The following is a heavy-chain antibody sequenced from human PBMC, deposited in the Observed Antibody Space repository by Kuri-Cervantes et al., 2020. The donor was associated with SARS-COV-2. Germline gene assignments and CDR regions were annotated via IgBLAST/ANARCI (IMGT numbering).Heavy chain of an antibody. CDR1: GFSLTNYA. J-gene: IGHJ6*03. Sequence: GESLKISCGASGFSLTNYAIHWVRQAPGKGLEWVSVIWYDGKNEYYAGSVKGRFNISRDTSKNTVSLHMNSLRAEVTAMYYCAMGAANSYMDVWGRGTTVTVSS. V-gene: IGHV3-33*08. CDR3: AMGAANSYMDV. CDR2: IWYDGKNE. D-gene: IGHD3-16*01.